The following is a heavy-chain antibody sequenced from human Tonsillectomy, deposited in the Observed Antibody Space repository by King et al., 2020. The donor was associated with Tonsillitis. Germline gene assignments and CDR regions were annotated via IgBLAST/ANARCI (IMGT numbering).Heavy chain of an antibody. J-gene: IGHJ4*02. D-gene: IGHD3-16*01. CDR3: ARNWQGHVHY. CDR1: DFSITSGHF. Sequence: LKMQESGPGLVKPSETLSLTCDVSDFSITSGHFWGWIRQPPGKGLEWIGNIYHDGNTHYNPSLKSRVTISVDTSKNQFSLKLSSVTATDTAVYYCARNWQGHVHYWGQGTLVTVSS. V-gene: IGHV4-38-2*01. CDR2: IYHDGNT.